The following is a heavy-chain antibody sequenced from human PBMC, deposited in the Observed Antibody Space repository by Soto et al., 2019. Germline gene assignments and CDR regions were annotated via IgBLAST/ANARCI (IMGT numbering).Heavy chain of an antibody. CDR2: IWYDGSNK. Sequence: GGSLRLSCAASGFTFSSYGMHWVRQAPGKGLEWVAVIWYDGSNKYYADSVKGRFTISRDNSKNTLYLQMNSLRAEDTAVYYCARDYSSGWYEDRDYWGQGTLVTVSS. J-gene: IGHJ4*02. V-gene: IGHV3-33*01. CDR3: ARDYSSGWYEDRDY. CDR1: GFTFSSYG. D-gene: IGHD6-19*01.